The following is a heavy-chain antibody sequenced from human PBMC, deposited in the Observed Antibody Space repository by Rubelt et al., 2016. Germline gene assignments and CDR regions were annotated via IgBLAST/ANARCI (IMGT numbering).Heavy chain of an antibody. Sequence: GQGLEWMGWISAYNGNTNYAQKLQGRVTMTTDTSTSTAYMELRSLRSDDTAVYYCARGYYDYVWGSYRYWGQGTLVTVSS. CDR2: ISAYNGNT. D-gene: IGHD3-16*02. CDR3: ARGYYDYVWGSYRY. V-gene: IGHV1-18*01. J-gene: IGHJ4*02.